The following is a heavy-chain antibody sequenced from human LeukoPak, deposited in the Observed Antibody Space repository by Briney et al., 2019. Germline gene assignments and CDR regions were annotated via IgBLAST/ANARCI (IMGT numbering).Heavy chain of an antibody. CDR3: ARFPKSGYYYYFDY. CDR1: GYTFTSYG. Sequence: ASVKVSCKASGYTFTSYGISWVRQAPGQGLEWMGGIIPIFGTANYAQKFQGRVTITTDESTSTAYMELSSLRSEDTAVYYCARFPKSGYYYYFDYWGQGTLVTVSS. V-gene: IGHV1-69*05. J-gene: IGHJ4*02. CDR2: IIPIFGTA. D-gene: IGHD3-3*01.